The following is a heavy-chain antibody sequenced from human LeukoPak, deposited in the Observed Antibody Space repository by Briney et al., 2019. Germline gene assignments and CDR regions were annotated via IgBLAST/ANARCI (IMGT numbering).Heavy chain of an antibody. CDR3: ASQYSSSPYYYGMDV. D-gene: IGHD6-13*01. V-gene: IGHV3-66*04. Sequence: GGSLRLSCAASGFTVSSNYMSWVRQAPGKGLEWVSVIYSGGSTYYADSVKGRFTISRDNSKNMLYLQMNSLRAEDTAVYYCASQYSSSPYYYGMDVWGQGTTVTVSS. CDR2: IYSGGST. J-gene: IGHJ6*02. CDR1: GFTVSSNY.